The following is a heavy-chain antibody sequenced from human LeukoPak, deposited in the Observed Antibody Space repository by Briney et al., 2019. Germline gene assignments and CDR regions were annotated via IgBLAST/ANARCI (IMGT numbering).Heavy chain of an antibody. D-gene: IGHD2-2*02. CDR2: MNPNSGDT. Sequence: ASVKVSCKASGYTFTSYDIYWVRQTTGQGLEWMGWMNPNSGDTGYAQKFQGRVTMTRDTSISTAYMELSRLRSDDTAIYYCARGARLVPASIGYWGQGTLVTVAS. CDR1: GYTFTSYD. V-gene: IGHV1-8*01. J-gene: IGHJ4*02. CDR3: ARGARLVPASIGY.